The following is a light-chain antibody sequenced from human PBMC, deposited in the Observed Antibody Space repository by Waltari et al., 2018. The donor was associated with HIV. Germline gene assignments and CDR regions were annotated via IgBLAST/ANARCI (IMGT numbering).Light chain of an antibody. J-gene: IGLJ2*01. Sequence: QSALTQPASVSGSPGQSVTISCIDTNNDIGGYHSVSWYQQHADNAPKLLIYEVSKRPSGVSHRFSGSRSGNTASLTVSGLRAEDEADYYCSSYTSNTTVVFGGGTKLTVL. CDR3: SSYTSNTTVV. CDR1: NNDIGGYHS. V-gene: IGLV2-14*03. CDR2: EVS.